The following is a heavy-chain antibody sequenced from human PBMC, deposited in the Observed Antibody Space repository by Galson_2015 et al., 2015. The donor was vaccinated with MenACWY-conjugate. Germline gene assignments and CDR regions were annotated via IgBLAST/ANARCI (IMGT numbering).Heavy chain of an antibody. CDR1: GFNFNNYG. V-gene: IGHV3-30*02. Sequence: SLRLSCAASGFNFNNYGMNWVRQAPGKGLEWVAFIRYDGSSKYYGDSVKGRFTISRDNSKDTLYLQMNSLRTEDTAVYFCAKAFRGVNDPIDIWGQGTKVTVSS. J-gene: IGHJ3*02. D-gene: IGHD3-10*01. CDR2: IRYDGSSK. CDR3: AKAFRGVNDPIDI.